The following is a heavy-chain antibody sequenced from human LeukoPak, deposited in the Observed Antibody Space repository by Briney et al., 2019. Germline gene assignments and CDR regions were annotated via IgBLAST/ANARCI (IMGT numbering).Heavy chain of an antibody. V-gene: IGHV3-30*18. Sequence: PGGSLRLSCAASGFTFSSYGMHWVRQAPGKGLEWVAVISYDGSNKYYADSVKGRFTISRDNSKNTLYLQMNSLRAEDTAVYYCAKGSVLFYYDSSGYYPFYFDYWGQGTLVTVSS. CDR3: AKGSVLFYYDSSGYYPFYFDY. J-gene: IGHJ4*02. CDR2: ISYDGSNK. D-gene: IGHD3-22*01. CDR1: GFTFSSYG.